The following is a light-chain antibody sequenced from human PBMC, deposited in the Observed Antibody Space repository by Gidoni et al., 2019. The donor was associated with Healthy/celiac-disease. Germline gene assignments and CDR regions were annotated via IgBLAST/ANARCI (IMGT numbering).Light chain of an antibody. CDR1: RSVISSY. CDR3: QQYGSYPGT. J-gene: IGKJ1*01. V-gene: IGKV3-20*01. Sequence: DIVLAQSPGTLPLSPGERATLSCRASRSVISSYLAWYQQKPGQAPRLLIYEASSRATGIPDRFSGSGSGTDFTLTISSLEPEDFAVYYCQQYGSYPGTFGQGTKVEIK. CDR2: EAS.